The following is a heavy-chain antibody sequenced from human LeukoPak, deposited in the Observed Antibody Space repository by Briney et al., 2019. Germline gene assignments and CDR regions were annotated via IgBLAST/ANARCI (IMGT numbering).Heavy chain of an antibody. CDR2: ISYDGSNK. D-gene: IGHD2-2*01. Sequence: GGSLRLSCAASGFTFSSYAMHWVRQAPGKGLEWVAVISYDGSNKYYADSVKGRFTISRDNSKNTLYLQMNSLRAEDTAVYYCARDGGGPAAANDYWGQGTLVTVSS. CDR3: ARDGGGPAAANDY. J-gene: IGHJ4*02. CDR1: GFTFSSYA. V-gene: IGHV3-30-3*01.